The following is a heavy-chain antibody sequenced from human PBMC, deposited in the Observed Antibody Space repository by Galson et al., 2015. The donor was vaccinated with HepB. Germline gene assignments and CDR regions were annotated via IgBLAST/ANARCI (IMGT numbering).Heavy chain of an antibody. CDR1: GFTFSNAW. D-gene: IGHD6-13*01. CDR3: TTRLPHSSWVWYYYYGMDV. J-gene: IGHJ6*02. CDR2: IKSKTDGGTT. Sequence: SLRLSCAASGFTFSNAWMSWVRQAPGKGLEWVGRIKSKTDGGTTDYAAPVKGRFTISRDDSKNTLYLQMNSLKTEDTAVYYCTTRLPHSSWVWYYYYGMDVWGQGTTVTVSS. V-gene: IGHV3-15*01.